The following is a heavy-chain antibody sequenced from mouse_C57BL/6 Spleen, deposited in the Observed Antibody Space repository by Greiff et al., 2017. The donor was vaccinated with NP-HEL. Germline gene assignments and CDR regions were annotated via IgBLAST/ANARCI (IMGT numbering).Heavy chain of an antibody. CDR3: ARSTTVVATNYFDV. J-gene: IGHJ1*03. V-gene: IGHV1-64*01. CDR2: IHPNSGST. CDR1: GYTFTSYW. Sequence: QVQLQQPGAELVKPGASVTLSCRASGYTFTSYWMHWVKQRPGQGLEWIGMIHPNSGSTNYNEKFKSKATLTVDKSSSTAYMQLSSLTSEDSAVYYCARSTTVVATNYFDVWGTGTTVTVSS. D-gene: IGHD1-1*01.